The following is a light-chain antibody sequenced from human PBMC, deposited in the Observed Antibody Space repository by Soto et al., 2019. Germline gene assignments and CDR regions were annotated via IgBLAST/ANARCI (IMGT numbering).Light chain of an antibody. Sequence: DIQMTQSPSSLSASVGDRVTITCRASQGISNFLAWYQQKPGKVPKLLIYAASTLQSGVPSRLSGSGSGTNFTLTISTLQPEDVATYYCQKYNSAPWTFGQGPKV. CDR2: AAS. J-gene: IGKJ1*01. V-gene: IGKV1-27*01. CDR3: QKYNSAPWT. CDR1: QGISNF.